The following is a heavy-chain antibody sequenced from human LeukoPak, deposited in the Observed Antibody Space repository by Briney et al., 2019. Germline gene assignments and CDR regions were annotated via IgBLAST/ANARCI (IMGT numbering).Heavy chain of an antibody. CDR1: GPSISSYY. CDR2: IYYSGST. V-gene: IGHV4-59*08. J-gene: IGHJ3*02. Sequence: PPETLSLTCTVSGPSISSYYWSWIRQPPGKGLEWIGYIYYSGSTNYNPSLKSRVTISVDTSKTQFSLKLSSVTAADTAVYYCARPHCSGGRCIDAFDIWGQGTMVTVSS. D-gene: IGHD2-15*01. CDR3: ARPHCSGGRCIDAFDI.